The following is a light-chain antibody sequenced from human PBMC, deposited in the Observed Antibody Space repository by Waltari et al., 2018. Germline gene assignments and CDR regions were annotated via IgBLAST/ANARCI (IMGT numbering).Light chain of an antibody. CDR1: HDVNNY. V-gene: IGKV1-33*01. CDR3: QQYDDLYVT. J-gene: IGKJ3*01. Sequence: DIQMNQSPSSLSASVGDRVTITCQTTHDVNNYLNWYQQRPGKPPKLLIYDAFNLETGVPSRFSGSGSGTHFTFTISSLELEDVATYYCQQYDDLYVTFGPGTKVDLK. CDR2: DAF.